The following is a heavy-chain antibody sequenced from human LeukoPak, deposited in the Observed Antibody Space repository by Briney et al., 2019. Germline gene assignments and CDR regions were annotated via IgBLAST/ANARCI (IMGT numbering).Heavy chain of an antibody. J-gene: IGHJ3*02. Sequence: SETLSLTCAVSGGSISSGGYSWSWIRQPPGKGLEWIGYIYHSGSTYYNPSLKSRVTISVDRSKNQFSLKLSSVTAADTAVYYCARMYGPEAFDIWGQGTMVTVSS. V-gene: IGHV4-30-2*01. CDR1: GGSISSGGYS. CDR3: ARMYGPEAFDI. D-gene: IGHD2-8*01. CDR2: IYHSGST.